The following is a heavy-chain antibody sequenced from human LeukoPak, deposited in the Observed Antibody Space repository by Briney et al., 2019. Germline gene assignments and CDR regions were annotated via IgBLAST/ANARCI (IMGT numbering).Heavy chain of an antibody. J-gene: IGHJ4*02. CDR2: ISGSGGST. V-gene: IGHV3-23*01. Sequence: GGSLRLSCAASGFTFSSYAMSWVRQAPGKGLEWVSAISGSGGSTYYADSVKGRFTISRDNSKNTLYLQMNSLRAEDTAVYYRANAGTGLVAGDYWGQGTLVTVSS. D-gene: IGHD6-19*01. CDR1: GFTFSSYA. CDR3: ANAGTGLVAGDY.